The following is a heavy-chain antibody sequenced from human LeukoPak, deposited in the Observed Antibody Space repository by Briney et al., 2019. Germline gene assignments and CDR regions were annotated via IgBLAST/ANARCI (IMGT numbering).Heavy chain of an antibody. J-gene: IGHJ5*02. V-gene: IGHV3-23*01. CDR1: GFTFGTYA. D-gene: IGHD6-19*01. CDR3: AIIPYSSGWVQNWFDP. CDR2: ISGSGGST. Sequence: GGSLRLSCAASGFTFGTYAMSWVRQAPGKGLEWISAISGSGGSTYYADSVKGRFTISRDNSKNTLYLQMNSLRAEDTAVYYCAIIPYSSGWVQNWFDPWGQGTLVTVSS.